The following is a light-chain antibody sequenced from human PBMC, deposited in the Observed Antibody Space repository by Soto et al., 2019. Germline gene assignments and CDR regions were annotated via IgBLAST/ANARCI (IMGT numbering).Light chain of an antibody. J-gene: IGKJ5*01. CDR1: QSVSSN. V-gene: IGKV3-20*01. CDR3: QQYGSSLIT. CDR2: GAS. Sequence: EIVMTQSPATLCVSPGERATLSCRASQSVSSNLAWYQQILGQAPRLLIYGASSRATGIPDRFSGSGSGTDFTLTISRLEPEDFAVYYCQQYGSSLITFGQGTRLEI.